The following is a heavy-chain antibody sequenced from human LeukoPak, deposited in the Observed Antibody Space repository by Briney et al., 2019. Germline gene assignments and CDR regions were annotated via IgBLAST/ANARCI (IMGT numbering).Heavy chain of an antibody. V-gene: IGHV1-8*01. Sequence: ASVKVSCKASGYTFTSYDINWVRQATGQGPEWMGWMNPNSGNTGYAQKFQGRVTMTRNTSISTAYMELSSLRSEDTAVYYCARGRDFWSGYYYNWFDPWGQGTLVTVSS. CDR3: ARGRDFWSGYYYNWFDP. D-gene: IGHD3-3*01. CDR1: GYTFTSYD. J-gene: IGHJ5*02. CDR2: MNPNSGNT.